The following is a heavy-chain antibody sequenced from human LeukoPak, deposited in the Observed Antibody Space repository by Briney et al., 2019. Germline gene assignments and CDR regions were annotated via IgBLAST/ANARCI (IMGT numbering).Heavy chain of an antibody. D-gene: IGHD3-10*01. J-gene: IGHJ4*02. Sequence: SETLSLTCAVYGGSFSGYYWSWIRQPPGKGLEWIGEINHSGSTNYNPSLKSRVTISVDTSKNQFSLKLSSVTAADTAVYYCAREINYYGSGGPKFFDYWGQGTLVTVSS. V-gene: IGHV4-34*01. CDR2: INHSGST. CDR3: AREINYYGSGGPKFFDY. CDR1: GGSFSGYY.